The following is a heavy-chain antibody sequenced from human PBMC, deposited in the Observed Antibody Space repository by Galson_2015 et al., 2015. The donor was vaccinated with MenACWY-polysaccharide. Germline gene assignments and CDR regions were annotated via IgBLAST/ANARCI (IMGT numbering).Heavy chain of an antibody. D-gene: IGHD2-15*01. V-gene: IGHV1-18*01. CDR2: ISAYNGNT. CDR3: ARDQGAGYCSGGSCYGAFDI. J-gene: IGHJ3*02. CDR1: GYTFTSYG. Sequence: SVKVSCKASGYTFTSYGISWVRQAPGQGLEWMGWISAYNGNTNYAQKPQGRVTMTTDTSTSTAYMELRSLRSDDTAVYYCARDQGAGYCSGGSCYGAFDIWGQGTMVTVSS.